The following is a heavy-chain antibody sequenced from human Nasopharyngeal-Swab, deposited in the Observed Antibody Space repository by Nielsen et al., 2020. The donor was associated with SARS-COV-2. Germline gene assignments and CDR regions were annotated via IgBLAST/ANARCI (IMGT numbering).Heavy chain of an antibody. CDR2: ISYDGSNK. CDR1: GFTFSSYA. Sequence: GGSLRLSCAASGFTFSSYAMHWVRQAPGKGLEWVAVISYDGSNKYYADSVKGRFTISRDNSKNTPYLQMNSLRAADTAVYYCARDSPYETVAGTHGGVMDVWGQGTTVTVSS. V-gene: IGHV3-30*04. CDR3: ARDSPYETVAGTHGGVMDV. J-gene: IGHJ6*02. D-gene: IGHD6-19*01.